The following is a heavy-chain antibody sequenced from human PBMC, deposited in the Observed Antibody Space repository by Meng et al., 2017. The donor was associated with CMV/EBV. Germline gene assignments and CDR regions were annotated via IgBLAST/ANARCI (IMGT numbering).Heavy chain of an antibody. Sequence: GESLKISCAACGFTFSSDDMHWVRQPTGKGLEWVSPIGSVGDTYYPGSMKGQFTISRDNAKNSLYLQMNSLRAEDTAVYYCARDCRVRFLEWSTPGCDVFDIWGQGTMVTVSS. J-gene: IGHJ3*02. CDR3: ARDCRVRFLEWSTPGCDVFDI. CDR1: GFTFSSDD. CDR2: IGSVGDT. V-gene: IGHV3-13*03. D-gene: IGHD3-3*01.